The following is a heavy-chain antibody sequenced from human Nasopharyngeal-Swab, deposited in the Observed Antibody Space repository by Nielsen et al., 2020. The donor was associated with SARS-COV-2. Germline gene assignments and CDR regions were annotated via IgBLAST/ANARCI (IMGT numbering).Heavy chain of an antibody. V-gene: IGHV1-3*01. J-gene: IGHJ5*02. Sequence: WVRQAPGQRLEWMGWINAGNGNTKYSQKFQGRVTITRDTSASTAYMELSSLRSEDTAVYYCARGCSSTSCPQGVGWFDPWGQGTLVPSPQ. CDR3: ARGCSSTSCPQGVGWFDP. D-gene: IGHD2-2*01. CDR2: INAGNGNT.